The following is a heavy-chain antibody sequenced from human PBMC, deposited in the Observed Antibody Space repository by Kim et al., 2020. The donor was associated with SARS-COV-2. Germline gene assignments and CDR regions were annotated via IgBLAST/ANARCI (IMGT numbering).Heavy chain of an antibody. CDR1: GFTFSSYA. V-gene: IGHV3-23*01. CDR3: AKFKTYRGANSLTLPRYFDY. D-gene: IGHD3-16*01. CDR2: ISGSGGST. J-gene: IGHJ4*02. Sequence: GGSLRLSCAASGFTFSSYAMSWVRQAPGKGLEWVSAISGSGGSTYYADSVKGRFTISRDNSKNTLYLQMNSLRAEDTAVYYCAKFKTYRGANSLTLPRYFDYWGQGTLVTVSS.